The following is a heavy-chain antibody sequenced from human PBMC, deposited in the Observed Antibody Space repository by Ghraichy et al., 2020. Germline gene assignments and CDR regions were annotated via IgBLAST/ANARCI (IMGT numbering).Heavy chain of an antibody. D-gene: IGHD3-9*01. J-gene: IGHJ4*02. V-gene: IGHV3-23*01. CDR3: AKLRYFDWLSHFDY. CDR2: ISGSGGST. CDR1: GFTFSSYA. Sequence: GESLNISCAASGFTFSSYAMSWVRQAPGKGLESVSAISGSGGSTYYADSVKGRFTISRDNSKNTLYLQMNSLRAEDTAVYYCAKLRYFDWLSHFDYWGQGTLVTVSS.